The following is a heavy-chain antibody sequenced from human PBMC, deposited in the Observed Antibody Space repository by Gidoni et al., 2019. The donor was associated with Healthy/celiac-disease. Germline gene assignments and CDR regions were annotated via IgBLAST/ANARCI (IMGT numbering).Heavy chain of an antibody. Sequence: QLQLQESGPGLVTPSETLSLTCTVSGGSISSSSYYWGWIRQPPGKGLEWIGSIYYSGSTYYNPSLKSRVTISVDTSKNQFSLKLSSVTAADTAVYYCARDNDYGDYGYFDLWGRGTLVTVSS. CDR3: ARDNDYGDYGYFDL. CDR1: GGSISSSSYY. D-gene: IGHD4-17*01. J-gene: IGHJ2*01. V-gene: IGHV4-39*07. CDR2: IYYSGST.